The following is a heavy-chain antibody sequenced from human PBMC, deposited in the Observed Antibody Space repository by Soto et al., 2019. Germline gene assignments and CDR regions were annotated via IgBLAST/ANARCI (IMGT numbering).Heavy chain of an antibody. V-gene: IGHV3-30*03. Sequence: PGGSLRLSCAASTLTVSLYGIQWVRQAPGKGLDWVAFISNDGGTQYYADSVKGRFSISRDNSMNTVDLHMNSLRAEDTAIYYCARDIWSGNYKWFDSWGQGTLVTVS. CDR2: ISNDGGTQ. J-gene: IGHJ5*01. D-gene: IGHD3-3*01. CDR3: ARDIWSGNYKWFDS. CDR1: TLTVSLYG.